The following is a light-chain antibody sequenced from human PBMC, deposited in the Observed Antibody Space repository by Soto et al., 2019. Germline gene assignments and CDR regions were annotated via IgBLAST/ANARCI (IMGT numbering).Light chain of an antibody. V-gene: IGLV1-47*01. Sequence: QSVLTQPPSASATPGQRITISCFGSSSNIGSNYGYWYQQLQGTAPKLLISRDDERPSGVPARFSGSKSGTSASLAISGVRSEDEADYFCAAWDASLRAPVFGGGTKLTVL. CDR3: AAWDASLRAPV. J-gene: IGLJ2*01. CDR1: SSNIGSNY. CDR2: RDD.